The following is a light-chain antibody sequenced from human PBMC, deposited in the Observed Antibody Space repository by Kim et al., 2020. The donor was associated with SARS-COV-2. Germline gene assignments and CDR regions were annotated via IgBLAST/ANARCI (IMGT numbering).Light chain of an antibody. V-gene: IGKV3-15*01. CDR3: QQYTNWPLT. CDR1: QSVSSH. J-gene: IGKJ4*01. CDR2: DIS. Sequence: VSPGERAPLSCRASQSVSSHLGWYQQMPGQAPRLLIYDISTRATGIPARFSGSGSATEFTLTISSLQSEDFAVYYCQQYTNWPLTFGGGTKVDIK.